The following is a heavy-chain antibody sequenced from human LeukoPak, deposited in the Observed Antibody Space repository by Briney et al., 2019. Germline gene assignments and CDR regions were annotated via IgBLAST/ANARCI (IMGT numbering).Heavy chain of an antibody. D-gene: IGHD6-13*01. J-gene: IGHJ4*02. V-gene: IGHV3-30*02. CDR2: IRYDGRNK. CDR1: GFTFSSYG. CDR3: AKDPQLVRRTEYYLDF. Sequence: GGSLRLSCAASGFTFSSYGMHWVRQAPGKGLEWVAFIRYDGRNKYYADSVKGRFTISRENSRNTLYLQMNSLRGEDTAVYYCAKDPQLVRRTEYYLDFWGQGTLVTVSS.